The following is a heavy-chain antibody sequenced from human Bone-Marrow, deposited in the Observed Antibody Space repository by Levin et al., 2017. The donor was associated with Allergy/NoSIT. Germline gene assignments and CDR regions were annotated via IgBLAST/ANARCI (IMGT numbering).Heavy chain of an antibody. J-gene: IGHJ5*02. Sequence: SETLSLTCTVSAGSISSSSYFWCWIRQPPGKGLEWIASISYSGTTYYSSSLKSRVTTSVDTSKNQFSLKLTSVTATDTAVYYCTRLYHGWGNYFDTWGQGTLVTVSS. V-gene: IGHV4-39*01. CDR3: TRLYHGWGNYFDT. CDR1: AGSISSSSYF. CDR2: ISYSGTT. D-gene: IGHD3-10*01.